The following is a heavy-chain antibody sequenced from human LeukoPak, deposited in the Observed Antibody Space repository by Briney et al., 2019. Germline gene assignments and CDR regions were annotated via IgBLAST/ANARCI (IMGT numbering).Heavy chain of an antibody. D-gene: IGHD6-13*01. CDR2: IIPIFGTA. V-gene: IGHV1-69*13. Sequence: SVKVSCKASGYTFTSYGISWVRQAPGQGLEWMGGIIPIFGTANYAQKFQGRVTITADESTSTAYMELSSLRSGDTAVYYCARGAGIAAVGVDQPTKDYYYYYMDGWGKGTTVIVSS. J-gene: IGHJ6*03. CDR3: ARGAGIAAVGVDQPTKDYYYYYMDG. CDR1: GYTFTSYG.